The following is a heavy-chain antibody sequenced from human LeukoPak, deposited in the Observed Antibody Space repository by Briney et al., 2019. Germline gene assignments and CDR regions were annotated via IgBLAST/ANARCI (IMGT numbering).Heavy chain of an antibody. Sequence: GASVKVSCKASGYTFTDYYFHWVRQAPGQGLEWMGWIYPNSGGTNYAQKFQGRVTMTRGTSISTAYMELSSLTSDDTAVYYCARNGYGYNFGYWAQGTLVTVSS. J-gene: IGHJ4*02. D-gene: IGHD5-24*01. CDR2: IYPNSGGT. CDR3: ARNGYGYNFGY. CDR1: GYTFTDYY. V-gene: IGHV1-2*02.